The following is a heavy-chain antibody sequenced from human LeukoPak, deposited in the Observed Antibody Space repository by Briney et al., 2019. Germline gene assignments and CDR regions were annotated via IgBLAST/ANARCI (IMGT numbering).Heavy chain of an antibody. V-gene: IGHV1-2*02. D-gene: IGHD3-16*02. J-gene: IGHJ4*02. CDR2: INPNSGDT. CDR1: GYTFSGYQ. CDR3: ARGAVSGTYRYLY. Sequence: ASVKVSCKASGYTFSGYQMHWVRQAPGQGLEWMGWINPNSGDTKYAQKFQGRVTMTSDTSTSTVYMELSRLSSGDTAVYSCARGAVSGTYRYLYWGQGTLVTVSS.